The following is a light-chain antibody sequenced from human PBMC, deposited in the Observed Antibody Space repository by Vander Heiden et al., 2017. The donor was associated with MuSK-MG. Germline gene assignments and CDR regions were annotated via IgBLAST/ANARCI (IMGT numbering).Light chain of an antibody. J-gene: IGKJ4*01. V-gene: IGKV1-33*01. CDR1: QDNSNY. Sequence: DIQMTQSPSSLSASVGDRVTISCRASQDNSNYFNWYQQTTGKAPKLLYYDASNLETGVPTLFSGSGSGTVFTFTISRLQPEDIATYYCQLYDYPLAFGGGTKVEIK. CDR3: QLYDYPLA. CDR2: DAS.